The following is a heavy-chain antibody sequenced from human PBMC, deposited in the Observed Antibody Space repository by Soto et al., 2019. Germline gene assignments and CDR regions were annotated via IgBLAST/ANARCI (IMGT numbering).Heavy chain of an antibody. CDR3: ARDLEGAPYCSGGSCYYYGMDV. V-gene: IGHV3-23*01. CDR1: GFTFSSYA. D-gene: IGHD2-15*01. J-gene: IGHJ6*02. CDR2: ISGSGGST. Sequence: GGSLRLSCAASGFTFSSYAMSWVRQAPGKGLEWVSAISGSGGSTYYADSVKGRFTISRDNSKNTLYLQMNSLRAEDTAVYYCARDLEGAPYCSGGSCYYYGMDVWGQGTTVTVSS.